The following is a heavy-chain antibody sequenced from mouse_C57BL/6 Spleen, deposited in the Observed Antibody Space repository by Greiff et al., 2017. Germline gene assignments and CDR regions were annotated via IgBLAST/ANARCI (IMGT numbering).Heavy chain of an antibody. V-gene: IGHV1-64*01. J-gene: IGHJ2*01. CDR2: IHPNSGST. D-gene: IGHD1-1*01. CDR3: ARDDYYGSSPGY. Sequence: QVQLQQPGTELVKPGASVKLSCKASGYTFTSYWMHWVKQRPGQGLEWIGMIHPNSGSTNYNEKFKSKATLTVDKSSSTAYMQLSSLTSEDSAVYYCARDDYYGSSPGYWGQGTTLTVSS. CDR1: GYTFTSYW.